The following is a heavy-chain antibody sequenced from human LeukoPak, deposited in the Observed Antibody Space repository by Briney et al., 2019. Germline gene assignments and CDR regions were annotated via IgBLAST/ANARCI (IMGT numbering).Heavy chain of an antibody. J-gene: IGHJ6*02. Sequence: GRSLRLSCTASGFTFGDYAMSWVRQAPGKGLEWVGFIISKAYGGTTEYAASVKGRFTISRDDSKSIAYLQMNSLKTEDTAVYYCTSEIDYDILTGLSRGYYGMDVWGQGTTVTVSS. CDR3: TSEIDYDILTGLSRGYYGMDV. D-gene: IGHD3-9*01. CDR2: IISKAYGGTT. V-gene: IGHV3-49*04. CDR1: GFTFGDYA.